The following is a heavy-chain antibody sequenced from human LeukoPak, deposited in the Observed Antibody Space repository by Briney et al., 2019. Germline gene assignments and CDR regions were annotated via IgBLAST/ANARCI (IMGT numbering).Heavy chain of an antibody. V-gene: IGHV4-31*03. Sequence: PSQTLSLTCTVSGGSISSGVYYWRWIRRHPGKGLEWIGYIYYSGSTYYNPSLKSRVTISVDTSKKQFSLKLSSVTAADTAVYYCARDGGMVREDKAFDIWGQGTMVTVSS. CDR3: ARDGGMVREDKAFDI. CDR1: GGSISSGVYY. J-gene: IGHJ3*02. CDR2: IYYSGST. D-gene: IGHD3-10*01.